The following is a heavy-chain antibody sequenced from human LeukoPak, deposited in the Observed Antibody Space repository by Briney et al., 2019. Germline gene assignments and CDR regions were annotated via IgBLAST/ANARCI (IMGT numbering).Heavy chain of an antibody. CDR3: ARDRLGYCSSTSCTNNYYYYMDV. J-gene: IGHJ6*03. Sequence: SQTLSLTCAVSGGSISSGGYSWSWIRQPPGKGLEWIGYIYHSGSTYYNPSLKSRVTISVDRSKNQFSLKLSSVTAADTAVYYCARDRLGYCSSTSCTNNYYYYMDVWGKGTTVTVSS. CDR2: IYHSGST. D-gene: IGHD2-2*01. V-gene: IGHV4-30-2*01. CDR1: GGSISSGGYS.